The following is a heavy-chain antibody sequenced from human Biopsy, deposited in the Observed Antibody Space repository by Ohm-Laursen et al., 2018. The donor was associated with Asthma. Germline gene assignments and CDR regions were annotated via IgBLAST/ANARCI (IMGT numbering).Heavy chain of an antibody. CDR3: ARGGYCTSPTCPWGRYATDV. CDR2: ISFDGSNK. D-gene: IGHD2-8*01. CDR1: GFTFSNYG. J-gene: IGHJ6*02. V-gene: IGHV3-30*03. Sequence: SSLRLSCAASGFTFSNYGMHWVRQAPGKGLDWVAVISFDGSNKNYTDSVKGRFTISRDNAKNSLFLHMNSLRAGDSAVYYCARGGYCTSPTCPWGRYATDVWGQGTTVTVSS.